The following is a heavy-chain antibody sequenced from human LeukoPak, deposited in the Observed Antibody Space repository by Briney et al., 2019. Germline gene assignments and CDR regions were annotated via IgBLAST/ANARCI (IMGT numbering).Heavy chain of an antibody. J-gene: IGHJ4*02. CDR3: ARIWAGFSGHDQYPDY. CDR2: ISSSGSTI. V-gene: IGHV3-48*03. CDR1: GFPFSSYE. Sequence: VGSLRLSCVVSGFPFSSYEMNWVRQAAGKGLEWLSYISSSGSTIYYAESVKGRFTISRDNARNSMFLQMNSLRAEDTGLYYCARIWAGFSGHDQYPDYWGQGALVTVSS. D-gene: IGHD5-12*01.